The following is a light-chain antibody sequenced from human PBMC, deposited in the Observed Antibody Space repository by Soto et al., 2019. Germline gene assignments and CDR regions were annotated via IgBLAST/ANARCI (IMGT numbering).Light chain of an antibody. CDR3: SSYTTSTSFIL. CDR2: RNN. J-gene: IGLJ2*01. CDR1: SSNIGSNY. V-gene: IGLV1-47*01. Sequence: QSVLTQPPSASGTPGQRVTISCSGSSSNIGSNYVYWYQQLPGTAPKLLIYRNNQRPSGVPDRFSGSKSGNTASLTISGLQAEDEAYYYCSSYTTSTSFILFGGGTKLTVL.